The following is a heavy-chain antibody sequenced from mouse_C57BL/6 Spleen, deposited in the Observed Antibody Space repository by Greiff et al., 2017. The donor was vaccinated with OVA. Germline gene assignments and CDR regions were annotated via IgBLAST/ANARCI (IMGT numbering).Heavy chain of an antibody. D-gene: IGHD1-1*01. CDR3: TKDYYGSSYPSFDY. J-gene: IGHJ2*01. CDR2: IDPETGGT. V-gene: IGHV1-15*01. CDR1: GYTFTDYE. Sequence: QVQLQQSGAELVRPGASVTLSCKASGYTFTDYEMHWVKQTPVHGLEWIGAIDPETGGTAYNQKFKGKAILTADKSSSTAYMELRSLTSEDSAVYYCTKDYYGSSYPSFDYWGQGTTLTVSS.